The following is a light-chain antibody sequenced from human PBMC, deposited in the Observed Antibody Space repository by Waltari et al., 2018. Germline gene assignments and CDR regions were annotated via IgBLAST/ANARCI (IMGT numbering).Light chain of an antibody. V-gene: IGKV3-11*01. J-gene: IGKJ1*01. Sequence: EIVLIQSPATLSLSPGERATLSCRASQSVSSYLAWYQQKPGQAPRLLLYDASNRATGIPARFSGGGSGTDFTLTISSLEPEDFAVYYCQQRSNWRGTFGQGTKVEIK. CDR1: QSVSSY. CDR3: QQRSNWRGT. CDR2: DAS.